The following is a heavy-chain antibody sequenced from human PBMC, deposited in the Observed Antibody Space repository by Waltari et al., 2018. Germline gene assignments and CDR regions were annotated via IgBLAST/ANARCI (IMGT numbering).Heavy chain of an antibody. CDR3: ASQLRVDTAPFDI. V-gene: IGHV4-38-2*01. CDR1: GYSISSGYY. Sequence: QVQLQESGPGLVKPSETLSLTCAVSGYSISSGYYWGWIRQPPGKGLEWIGSIYHSGSTYYNPSLKSRVTISVDTSKNQFSLKLSSVTAADTAVYYCASQLRVDTAPFDIWGQGIMVTVSS. CDR2: IYHSGST. D-gene: IGHD5-18*01. J-gene: IGHJ3*02.